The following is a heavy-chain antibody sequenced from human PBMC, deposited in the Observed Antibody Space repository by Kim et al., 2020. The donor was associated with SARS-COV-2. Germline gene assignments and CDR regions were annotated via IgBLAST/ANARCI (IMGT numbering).Heavy chain of an antibody. V-gene: IGHV4-39*01. Sequence: SNPTPQSTVTQSVDTSKTQISLKLSSVTAADTAVYYCARAGDDKNWFDPWGQGTLVTVSS. CDR3: ARAGDDKNWFDP. J-gene: IGHJ5*02. D-gene: IGHD3-10*01.